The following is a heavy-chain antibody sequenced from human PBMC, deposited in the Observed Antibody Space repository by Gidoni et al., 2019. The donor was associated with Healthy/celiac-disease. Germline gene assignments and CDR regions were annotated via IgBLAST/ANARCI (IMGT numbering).Heavy chain of an antibody. D-gene: IGHD3-22*01. CDR1: GGSISSSRYY. J-gene: IGHJ4*02. V-gene: IGHV4-39*01. CDR2: IYYSGST. Sequence: QLQLQASGPGLVKPSETLSLTCTVPGGSISSSRYYWGWIRQPPGKGLEWIGSIYYSGSTYYNPSLKSRVTISVDTSKNQFSLKLSSVTAADTAVYYCARVKYYYDSSGYYYLFDYWGQGTLVTVSS. CDR3: ARVKYYYDSSGYYYLFDY.